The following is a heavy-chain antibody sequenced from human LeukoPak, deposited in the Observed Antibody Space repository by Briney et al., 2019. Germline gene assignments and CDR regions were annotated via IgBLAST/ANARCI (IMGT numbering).Heavy chain of an antibody. CDR2: IRGSGSGSGSGM. CDR3: ARDNNWGFDY. J-gene: IGHJ4*02. CDR1: GFIFSDYS. D-gene: IGHD7-27*01. Sequence: GGSLRLSCAASGFIFSDYSLNWVRQAPGKGLEWVSNIRGSGSGSGSGMYYADSVKGRFTISRDDAKNSLYLQMSSLRAEDTAFYYCARDNNWGFDYWGQGALVTVSS. V-gene: IGHV3-48*04.